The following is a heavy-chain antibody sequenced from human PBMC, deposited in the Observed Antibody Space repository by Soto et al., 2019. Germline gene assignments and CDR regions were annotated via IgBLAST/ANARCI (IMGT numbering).Heavy chain of an antibody. J-gene: IGHJ6*02. CDR3: ARVGDYYYYYGMDV. CDR1: GGSVSSGSYY. CDR2: IYYSGST. V-gene: IGHV4-61*01. Sequence: PSETLSLTCTVSGGSVSSGSYYWSWIRQPPGKGLEWIGYIYYSGSTNYNPSLKSRVTISVDTSKNQFSLKLSSVTAADTAVYYCARVGDYYYYYGMDVWGQGTTVTVSS.